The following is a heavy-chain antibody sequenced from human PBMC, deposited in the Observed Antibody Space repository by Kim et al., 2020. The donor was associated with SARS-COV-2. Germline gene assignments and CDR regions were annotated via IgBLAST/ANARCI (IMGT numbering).Heavy chain of an antibody. Sequence: GGSLRLSCAASGFTFSSYSMNWVRQAPGKGLEWVSYISSSSSTIYYADSVKGRFTISRDNAKNSLYLQMNSLRAEDTAVYYCARDPTTILWFGVFPDYWGQGTLVTVSS. CDR3: ARDPTTILWFGVFPDY. J-gene: IGHJ4*02. CDR2: ISSSSSTI. CDR1: GFTFSSYS. D-gene: IGHD3-10*01. V-gene: IGHV3-48*04.